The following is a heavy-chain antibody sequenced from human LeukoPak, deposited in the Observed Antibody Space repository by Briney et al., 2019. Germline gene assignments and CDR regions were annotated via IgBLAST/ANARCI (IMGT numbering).Heavy chain of an antibody. J-gene: IGHJ4*02. V-gene: IGHV4-30-4*01. Sequence: SETLSLTSTVSNDSISSGDYYWNWIRQPPGKSLEWIGYIFHRGCTSYNPSLKSRILFSVDTSQNQFSLKLNSVTAADTAVYYCVREILYCSGGSCYRGPFDNWGQGTLVTVSA. CDR2: IFHRGCT. CDR1: NDSISSGDYY. D-gene: IGHD2-15*01. CDR3: VREILYCSGGSCYRGPFDN.